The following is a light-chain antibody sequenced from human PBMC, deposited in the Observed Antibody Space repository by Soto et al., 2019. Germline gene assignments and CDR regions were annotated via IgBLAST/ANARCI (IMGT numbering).Light chain of an antibody. V-gene: IGKV3-11*01. CDR2: DAS. Sequence: EIVLVQSPATVSLSPGERATLSCRASQSVTTFLAWYQQKPGQAPRLLIYDASTRATGIPDRFSGSGSGTDFALTISSLEPEDFAVYYCQQRSNWPPVLTFGGGTNVDIK. J-gene: IGKJ4*01. CDR3: QQRSNWPPVLT. CDR1: QSVTTF.